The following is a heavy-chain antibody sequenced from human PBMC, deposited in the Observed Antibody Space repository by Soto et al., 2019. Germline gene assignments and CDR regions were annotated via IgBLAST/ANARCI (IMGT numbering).Heavy chain of an antibody. D-gene: IGHD3-3*01. CDR2: IIPIFGTA. CDR1: GGTFSSYA. J-gene: IGHJ5*02. Sequence: QVQLVQSGAEVKKPGSSVKVSCKASGGTFSSYAISWVRQAPGQGLEWMGGIIPIFGTANYAQKFQGRVTITADKDTSTAYVELSSLRSEDTAVDYCATRSGYYKGLFDPWGQGTLVTVSS. CDR3: ATRSGYYKGLFDP. V-gene: IGHV1-69*06.